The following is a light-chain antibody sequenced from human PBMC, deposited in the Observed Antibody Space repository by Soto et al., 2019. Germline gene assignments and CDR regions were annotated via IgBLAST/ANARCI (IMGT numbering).Light chain of an antibody. J-gene: IGKJ4*01. Sequence: EIVLTQSPATLSLSPGERATLSCRASQTINIYLGWYQQKPGQAPRLLISDTSNRATCIPARFSGSASGTDFTLTISSLEPEDFAVYYCQQRINWPLTFGGGTKVEIK. V-gene: IGKV3-11*01. CDR2: DTS. CDR3: QQRINWPLT. CDR1: QTINIY.